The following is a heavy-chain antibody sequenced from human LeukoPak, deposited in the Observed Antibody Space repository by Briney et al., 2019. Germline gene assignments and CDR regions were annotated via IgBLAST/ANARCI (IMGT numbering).Heavy chain of an antibody. CDR2: IDPSDSYS. CDR1: GLGSTTFG. D-gene: IGHD3-22*01. CDR3: ASQLDYCDKIDY. V-gene: IGHV5-10-1*01. Sequence: GESLKISCKGHGLGSTTFGITWVRQMPGKGLEWMGRIDPSDSYSNYGPSFQGHVTISADRSFSTAYMQCRGLCRSGTAFYYCASQLDYCDKIDYWGQGTLVTVAS. J-gene: IGHJ4*02.